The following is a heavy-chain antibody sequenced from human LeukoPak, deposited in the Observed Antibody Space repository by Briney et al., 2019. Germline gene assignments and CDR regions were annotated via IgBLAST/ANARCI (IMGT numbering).Heavy chain of an antibody. V-gene: IGHV4-39*07. Sequence: SETLSRTCTVSGGSISSSSYYWGWIRQPPGKGLEWIGSIYYSGSAYYNPSLKSRVTISVDTSKNQFSLKLSSVTAADTAVYYCARVVPLGSGYFIYFDYWGQGTLVTVSS. D-gene: IGHD3-22*01. CDR1: GGSISSSSYY. J-gene: IGHJ4*02. CDR2: IYYSGSA. CDR3: ARVVPLGSGYFIYFDY.